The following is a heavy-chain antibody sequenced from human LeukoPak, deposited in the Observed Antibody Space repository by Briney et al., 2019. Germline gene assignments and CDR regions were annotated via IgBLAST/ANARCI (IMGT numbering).Heavy chain of an antibody. V-gene: IGHV4-39*07. Sequence: SETLSLTCTVSGGSISSSSYYWGWIRQPPGKGLEWIGSIYYSGSTYYNPSLKSRVTISVDTSKNQFSLKLSSVTAADTAVYYCARGTYDSSGYYYLYYYYYYMDVWDKGTTVTISS. CDR2: IYYSGST. J-gene: IGHJ6*03. CDR1: GGSISSSSYY. D-gene: IGHD3-22*01. CDR3: ARGTYDSSGYYYLYYYYYYMDV.